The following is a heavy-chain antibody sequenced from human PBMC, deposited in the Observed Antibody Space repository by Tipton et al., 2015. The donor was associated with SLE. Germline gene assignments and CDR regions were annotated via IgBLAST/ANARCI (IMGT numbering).Heavy chain of an antibody. D-gene: IGHD3-9*01. CDR1: GGSFSGYY. J-gene: IGHJ4*02. V-gene: IGHV4-34*01. CDR2: INHSGST. Sequence: LSLTCAVYGGSFSGYYWNWIRQPPGKGLEWLGEINHSGSTNYNPSHKSRVTLSFDTPKNQLPLELSSVTAADTAVYYCARLVGAYGILTGYYQRYFDYWGQGTLVTVSS. CDR3: ARLVGAYGILTGYYQRYFDY.